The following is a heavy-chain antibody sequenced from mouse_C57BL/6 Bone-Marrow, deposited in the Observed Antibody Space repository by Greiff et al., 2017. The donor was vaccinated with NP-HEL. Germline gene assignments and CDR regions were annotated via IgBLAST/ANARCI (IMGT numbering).Heavy chain of an antibody. Sequence: QVQLQQSGAELVKPGASVKISCKASGYAFSSYWMNWVKQRPGKGLEWIGQIYPGDGDTNYNGKFKGKATLTADKSSSTAYMQLSSLTSEDSAVYFCARWRYYGPWYFDVWGTGTTVTVSS. D-gene: IGHD1-2*01. CDR2: IYPGDGDT. CDR1: GYAFSSYW. V-gene: IGHV1-80*01. J-gene: IGHJ1*03. CDR3: ARWRYYGPWYFDV.